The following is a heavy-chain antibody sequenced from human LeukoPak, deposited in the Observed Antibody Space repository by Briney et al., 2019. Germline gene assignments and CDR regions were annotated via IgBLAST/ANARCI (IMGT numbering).Heavy chain of an antibody. D-gene: IGHD4-17*01. CDR3: AKSLSAEVYGDYFDS. J-gene: IGHJ4*02. V-gene: IGHV3-23*01. Sequence: GGSLRLSCAASGFTFSNYAMSWVRQAPGEGLEWVSTFTGGGGKTYYADSVKGRFTISRDNSKNTLYLQMNSLRAEDTALYYCAKSLSAEVYGDYFDSWGQGTLVTVSS. CDR1: GFTFSNYA. CDR2: FTGGGGKT.